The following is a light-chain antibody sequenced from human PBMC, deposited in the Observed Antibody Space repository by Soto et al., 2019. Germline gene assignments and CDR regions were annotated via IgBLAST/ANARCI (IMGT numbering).Light chain of an antibody. CDR2: GNN. V-gene: IGLV1-40*01. Sequence: QSVLTQPPSVSGAPGQRVTISYTGSNSNIGAGYDVHWYQHLPGTAPKLLISGNNNDNSRPSGVPDRFSGSKSGTSASLAITGLQADDEADYYCQSYDTGLSAVVFGGGTKVTVL. CDR1: NSNIGAGYD. J-gene: IGLJ2*01. CDR3: QSYDTGLSAVV.